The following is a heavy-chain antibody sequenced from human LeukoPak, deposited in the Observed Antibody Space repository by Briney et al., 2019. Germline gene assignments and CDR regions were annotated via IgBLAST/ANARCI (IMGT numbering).Heavy chain of an antibody. D-gene: IGHD2-15*01. CDR1: GGTFSSYA. J-gene: IGHJ5*02. CDR3: ARGRGYCSGGSCYRGLSWFDP. V-gene: IGHV1-3*01. CDR2: INAGNGNT. Sequence: ASVKVSCKASGGTFSSYAISWVRQAPGQGLEWMGWINAGNGNTKYSQKFQGRVTITRDTSASTAYMELSSLRSEDTAVYYCARGRGYCSGGSCYRGLSWFDPWGQGTLVTVSS.